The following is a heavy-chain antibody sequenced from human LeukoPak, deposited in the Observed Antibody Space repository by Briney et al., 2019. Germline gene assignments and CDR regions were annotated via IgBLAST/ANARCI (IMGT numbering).Heavy chain of an antibody. CDR3: ARDTSTWLDY. CDR2: ISSNGGST. V-gene: IGHV3-64*01. CDR1: GFTFSSYA. J-gene: IGHJ4*02. Sequence: GGSLRLSCAASGFTFSSYAMHWVRQAPGKGLEYVSAISSNGGSTYYANSVKGRFTISRDNSKNTLYLQMGSLRAEDMAVYYCARDTSTWLDYWGQGTLVTASS.